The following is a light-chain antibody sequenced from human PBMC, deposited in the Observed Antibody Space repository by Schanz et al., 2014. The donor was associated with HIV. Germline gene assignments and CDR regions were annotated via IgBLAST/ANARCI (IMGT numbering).Light chain of an antibody. CDR2: GAS. CDR1: QTISSAY. CDR3: QQYDTSPIT. Sequence: ELMMTQSPATLSVSPGERATLSCRASQTISSAYLAWYQQRPGQAPRLLIYGASSRATGIPDRFSGSGSGTDFTLTISRLEPEDFAVYYCQQYDTSPITFGPGTKVDIK. V-gene: IGKV3-20*01. J-gene: IGKJ3*01.